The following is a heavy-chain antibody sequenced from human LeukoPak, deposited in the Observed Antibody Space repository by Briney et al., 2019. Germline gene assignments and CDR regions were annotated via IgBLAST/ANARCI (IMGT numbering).Heavy chain of an antibody. CDR2: ISGSGGST. CDR1: GFTFSSYA. J-gene: IGHJ3*02. V-gene: IGHV3-23*01. Sequence: PGGSLRLSCAASGFTFSSYAMSWVRQAPGKGLEWVSAISGSGGSTYYADSVKGRFTISRDNSKNTLYLQMNSLRAEDTAVYYCAKSLLIVVVITTPGAFDIWGQGTMVTVSS. CDR3: AKSLLIVVVITTPGAFDI. D-gene: IGHD3-22*01.